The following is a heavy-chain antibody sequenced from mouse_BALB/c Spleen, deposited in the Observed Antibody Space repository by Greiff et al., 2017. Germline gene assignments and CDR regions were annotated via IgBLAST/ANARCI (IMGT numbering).Heavy chain of an antibody. D-gene: IGHD1-1*01. V-gene: IGHV5-4*02. CDR3: ARGGGFYYGSSYGYFDY. Sequence: EVMLVESGGGLVKPGGSLKLSCAASGFTFSDYYMYWVRQTPEKRLEWVATISDGGSYTYYPDSVKGRFTISRDNAKNNLYLQMSSLKSEDTAMYYCARGGGFYYGSSYGYFDYWGQGTTLTVSS. CDR1: GFTFSDYY. J-gene: IGHJ2*01. CDR2: ISDGGSYT.